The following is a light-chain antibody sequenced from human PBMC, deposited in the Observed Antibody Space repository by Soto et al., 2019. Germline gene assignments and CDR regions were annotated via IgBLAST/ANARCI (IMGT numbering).Light chain of an antibody. CDR3: QRRSNRPRR. J-gene: IGKJ1*01. V-gene: IGKV3-11*01. CDR2: DTS. CDR1: QSVINY. Sequence: IWLTQAPATQSLSPGERAPLSCRASQSVINYLAWYQQKPGQAPRLLIYDTSNRATGIPDRFSGSGSGTDFTLTICGLEPEDFAAYYSQRRSNRPRRFGQGTKVDIK.